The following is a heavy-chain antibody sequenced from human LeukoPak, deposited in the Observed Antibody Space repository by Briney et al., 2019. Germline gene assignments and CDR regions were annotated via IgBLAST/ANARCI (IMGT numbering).Heavy chain of an antibody. CDR3: ARDRGTTGYYYLDS. CDR2: IYHTGST. J-gene: IGHJ4*02. V-gene: IGHV4-59*01. CDR1: GGPITEYY. Sequence: PSETLSLTCSVSGGPITEYYWSWIRQPPGKGLEWIGYIYHTGSTNYSPSLKSRVTVSVDASRNQFSLKLVSVTAADTAVYYCARDRGTTGYYYLDSWGQGILVTVSS. D-gene: IGHD1-26*01.